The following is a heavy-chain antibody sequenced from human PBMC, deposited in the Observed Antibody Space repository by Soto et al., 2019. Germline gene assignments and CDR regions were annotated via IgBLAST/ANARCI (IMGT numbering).Heavy chain of an antibody. J-gene: IGHJ5*02. Sequence: ASVKVSCKASGGTFSSYAISWVRQAPGQGLEWMGGIIPIFGTANYAQKFQGRVTITADESTSTAYMELSSLRSEDTAVYYCARGIRDGYNYNNWFDPWGQGTLVTVSS. V-gene: IGHV1-69*13. CDR3: ARGIRDGYNYNNWFDP. CDR1: GGTFSSYA. D-gene: IGHD5-12*01. CDR2: IIPIFGTA.